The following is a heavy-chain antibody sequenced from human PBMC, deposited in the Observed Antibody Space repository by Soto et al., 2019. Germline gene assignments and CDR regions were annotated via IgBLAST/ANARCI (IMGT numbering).Heavy chain of an antibody. Sequence: TLSLTCTVSGGSIGSSSYYWGWIRQSPGKGLEWIGNIYYSGNTFYNPSLQSRVAISVDTSKNQFYLHLSSVTAADTAIFYCASIAAPGTTHFDFWGQGTLVTVSS. CDR3: ASIAAPGTTHFDF. CDR2: IYYSGNT. J-gene: IGHJ4*02. CDR1: GGSIGSSSYY. V-gene: IGHV4-39*01. D-gene: IGHD6-13*01.